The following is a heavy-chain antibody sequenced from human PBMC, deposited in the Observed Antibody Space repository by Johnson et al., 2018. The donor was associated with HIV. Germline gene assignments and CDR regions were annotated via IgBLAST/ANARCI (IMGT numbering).Heavy chain of an antibody. CDR2: ISSNGGST. CDR3: ARGGLGYQNIHDAFDI. J-gene: IGHJ3*02. CDR1: GFTFSDYY. Sequence: QVQLVESGGGLVKPGGSLRLSCAASGFTFSDYYMSWVRQAPGKGLEYVSAISSNGGSTYYANYVKGRFTISRDNAKNSLYLQMNSLRAEDTAVYYCARGGLGYQNIHDAFDIWGQGTMVTVSS. D-gene: IGHD2-2*01. V-gene: IGHV3-11*04.